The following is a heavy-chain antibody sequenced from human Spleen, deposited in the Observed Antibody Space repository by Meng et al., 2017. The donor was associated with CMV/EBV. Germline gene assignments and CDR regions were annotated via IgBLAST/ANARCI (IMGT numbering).Heavy chain of an antibody. CDR3: VYGGYCSSTSCSREEYYYYGMDV. V-gene: IGHV3-11*04. J-gene: IGHJ6*02. CDR1: GFTFSDYY. D-gene: IGHD2-2*01. Sequence: GGSLRLSCAASGFTFSDYYMSWIRQAPGKGLEWVSYISSSGSTIYYADSVKGRFTISRDNAKNSLYLQMNSLRAEDTAVYYCVYGGYCSSTSCSREEYYYYGMDVWGQGTTVTVSS. CDR2: ISSSGSTI.